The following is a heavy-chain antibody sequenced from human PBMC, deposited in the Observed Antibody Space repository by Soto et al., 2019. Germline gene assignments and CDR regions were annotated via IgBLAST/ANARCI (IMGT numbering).Heavy chain of an antibody. D-gene: IGHD4-4*01. V-gene: IGHV3-74*01. CDR3: ARYVSNSVDY. J-gene: IGHJ4*02. Sequence: EVQLVESGGGLVQPGGSLRLSCAASGFTFSSYWMHWVRQVPGKGLVWVSRIGSNGRSTNYADSVKGRFTISRDNAKNTLFLQMNSLRAEDTAVYYCARYVSNSVDYWGQGTLVTVPS. CDR1: GFTFSSYW. CDR2: IGSNGRST.